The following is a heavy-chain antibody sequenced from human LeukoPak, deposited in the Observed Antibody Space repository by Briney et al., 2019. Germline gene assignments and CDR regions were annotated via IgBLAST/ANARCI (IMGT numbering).Heavy chain of an antibody. J-gene: IGHJ3*02. Sequence: SETLSLTCAVYGGSFSGYYWSWIRQPPGKGLEWIGEINHSGSTNYNPSLKSRVTISVDTSKNQFSLKLSSVTAADTAVYYCARHSELAARALDIWGQGTMVTVSS. D-gene: IGHD6-6*01. CDR1: GGSFSGYY. CDR3: ARHSELAARALDI. CDR2: INHSGST. V-gene: IGHV4-34*01.